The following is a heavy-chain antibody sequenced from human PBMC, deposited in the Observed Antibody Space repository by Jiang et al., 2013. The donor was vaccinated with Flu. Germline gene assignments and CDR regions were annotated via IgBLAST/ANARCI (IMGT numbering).Heavy chain of an antibody. CDR1: GFSLSTSRGA. CDR2: IQWDDDK. Sequence: KPTQTLTLTCTFSGFSLSTSRGAVGWIRQPPGKALDWLALIQWDDDKRYSPSLKNRVTLTKGTSESQVVLTMTDMDPEDTATYYCAFSKTAIPSGHSDSAKATAYDYWGQGTPVTVSS. D-gene: IGHD2-2*02. J-gene: IGHJ4*02. V-gene: IGHV2-5*02. CDR3: AFSKTAIPSGHSDSAKATAYDY.